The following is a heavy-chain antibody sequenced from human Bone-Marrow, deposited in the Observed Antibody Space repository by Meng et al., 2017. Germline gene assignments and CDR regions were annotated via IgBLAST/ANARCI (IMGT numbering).Heavy chain of an antibody. CDR1: GFTFSSYW. CDR2: ISGSGGST. J-gene: IGHJ4*02. V-gene: IGHV3-23*01. Sequence: GESLKISCAASGFTFSSYWMHWVRQAPGKGLEWVSAISGSGGSTYYADSVKGRFTISRDNSKNTLYLQMNSLRAEDTAVYYCAKAGSGYSYGVIDYWGQGTLVTVSS. D-gene: IGHD5-18*01. CDR3: AKAGSGYSYGVIDY.